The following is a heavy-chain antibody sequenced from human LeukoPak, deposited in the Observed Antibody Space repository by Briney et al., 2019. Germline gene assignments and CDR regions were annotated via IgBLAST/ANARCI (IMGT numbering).Heavy chain of an antibody. CDR1: GFTFSSYS. CDR3: ARVTAAAGFHSFGP. J-gene: IGHJ5*02. D-gene: IGHD6-13*01. V-gene: IGHV3-21*01. CDR2: ISSSSSYI. Sequence: GGSLRLSCAASGFTFSSYSMNWVRQAPGKGLEWVSSISSSSSYIYYADSVKGRFTISRDNAKNSLYLQMNSLRAEDTAVYYCARVTAAAGFHSFGPWGQGTLVTVSS.